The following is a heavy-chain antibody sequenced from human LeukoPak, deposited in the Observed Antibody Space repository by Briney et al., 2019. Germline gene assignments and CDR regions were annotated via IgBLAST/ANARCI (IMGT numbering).Heavy chain of an antibody. V-gene: IGHV4-59*01. CDR3: ARDPLYSNSVRQDFDY. J-gene: IGHJ4*02. Sequence: SETLSLTCTVSGGSISSYYWSWIRQPPGKGLEWIGYIYYSGSTNYNPSLKSRVTISADTSKNQFSLKLSSVTAADTAVYYCARDPLYSNSVRQDFDYWGQGTLVTVSS. CDR2: IYYSGST. CDR1: GGSISSYY. D-gene: IGHD4-11*01.